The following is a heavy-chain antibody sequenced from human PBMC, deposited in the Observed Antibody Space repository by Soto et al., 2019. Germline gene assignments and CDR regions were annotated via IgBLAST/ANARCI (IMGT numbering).Heavy chain of an antibody. J-gene: IGHJ3*02. CDR1: GCTFSSYA. CDR3: ARDLGVGAPLDASDI. D-gene: IGHD1-26*01. V-gene: IGHV3-23*01. CDR2: ISGSGGST. Sequence: PGRSLRLSCAASGCTFSSYAMSWVRQAPGKGLEWVSAISGSGGSTYYADSVKGRFTISRDNSKNTLYLQMNSLRAEDTGVYYCARDLGVGAPLDASDIWGKGTMVTVAS.